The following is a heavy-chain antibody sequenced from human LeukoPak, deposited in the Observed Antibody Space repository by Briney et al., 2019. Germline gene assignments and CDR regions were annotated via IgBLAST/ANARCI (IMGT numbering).Heavy chain of an antibody. V-gene: IGHV3-7*03. CDR3: ARLASYFDY. Sequence: GGSLRLSCAASGFTFSSYRMSWVRQAPGKGLEWVANIKQDGSEKYYVDSVKGRFTISRDNAKNSLYLQMNSLGAEDTAVYYCARLASYFDYWGQGTLVTVSS. CDR1: GFTFSSYR. J-gene: IGHJ4*02. CDR2: IKQDGSEK.